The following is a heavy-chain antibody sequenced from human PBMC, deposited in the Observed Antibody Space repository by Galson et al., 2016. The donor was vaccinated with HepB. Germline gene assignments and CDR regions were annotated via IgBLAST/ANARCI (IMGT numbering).Heavy chain of an antibody. D-gene: IGHD2-8*01. Sequence: SLRLSCAASGFTFDDYMMHWVRQAPGKGLEWVSLISWDGGSTDYADSVKGRFTISGDNSKNYLYLQMNSLRTEDTALYYCTKDFGHGYGMNVWGQGTTVTVSS. CDR3: TKDFGHGYGMNV. V-gene: IGHV3-43*01. J-gene: IGHJ6*02. CDR2: ISWDGGST. CDR1: GFTFDDYM.